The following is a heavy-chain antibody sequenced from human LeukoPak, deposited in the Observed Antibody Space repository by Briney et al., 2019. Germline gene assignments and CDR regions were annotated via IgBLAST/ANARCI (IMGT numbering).Heavy chain of an antibody. J-gene: IGHJ4*02. V-gene: IGHV1-18*01. CDR3: ARDKGYCSGGSCYEDVYFDY. Sequence: GASVKVSCKASGYTFTSYGISWVRQAPGQGLEWMGWISAYNGNTNYAQKLQGRVTMTTDTSTSTAYMELRSLRSDDTAVYYCARDKGYCSGGSCYEDVYFDYWGQGTLVTVPS. CDR2: ISAYNGNT. CDR1: GYTFTSYG. D-gene: IGHD2-15*01.